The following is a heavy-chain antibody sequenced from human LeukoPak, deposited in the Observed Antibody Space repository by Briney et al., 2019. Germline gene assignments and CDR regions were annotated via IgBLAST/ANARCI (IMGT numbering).Heavy chain of an antibody. J-gene: IGHJ5*02. CDR1: GGTFSIYA. D-gene: IGHD2-15*01. CDR3: ARADCSGGSCYSSWFDP. V-gene: IGHV1-69*13. Sequence: SVNVSCKASGGTFSIYAISWVRQAPGQGLEWMGGIIPILGTANYAQKFQGRVTITADESTSTAYVELSSLRSEDTAVYYCARADCSGGSCYSSWFDPWGQGTLVTVSS. CDR2: IIPILGTA.